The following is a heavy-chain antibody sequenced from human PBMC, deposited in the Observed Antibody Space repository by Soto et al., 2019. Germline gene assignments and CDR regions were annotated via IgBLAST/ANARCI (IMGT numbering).Heavy chain of an antibody. J-gene: IGHJ4*02. CDR3: AREGLLDYYDSSGYLPGYYFDY. CDR2: IYYSGST. CDR1: GGSISSGDYY. D-gene: IGHD3-22*01. V-gene: IGHV4-30-4*01. Sequence: SLTLSLTCTVSGGSISSGDYYWSWIRQPPGKGLEWIGYIYYSGSTYYNPSLKSRVTISVDTSKNQFSLKLSSVTAADTAVYYCAREGLLDYYDSSGYLPGYYFDYWGQGTLVTVSS.